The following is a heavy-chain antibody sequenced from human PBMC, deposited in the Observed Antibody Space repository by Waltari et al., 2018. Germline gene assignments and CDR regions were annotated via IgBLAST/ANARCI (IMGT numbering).Heavy chain of an antibody. CDR3: ARDFNWGWDF. D-gene: IGHD7-27*01. CDR2: IKPDGSQK. Sequence: EVQLGDSGGGLVQPGRAVILACAASGFTFSSNWMSWFRQAPGRGVEWLVNIKPDGSQKYYVDSVRGRFSISRDNAKNSLYLQLNSLRAEDTAIYYCARDFNWGWDFWGQGTLVTVSS. J-gene: IGHJ4*02. CDR1: GFTFSSNW. V-gene: IGHV3-7*03.